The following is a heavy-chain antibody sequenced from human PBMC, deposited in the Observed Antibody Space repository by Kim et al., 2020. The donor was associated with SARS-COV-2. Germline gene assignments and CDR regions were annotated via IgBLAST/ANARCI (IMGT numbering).Heavy chain of an antibody. D-gene: IGHD3-22*01. CDR3: ARDPAYDSSVYAADY. CDR1: GYTFTSYG. CDR2: ISVYNANT. V-gene: IGHV1-18*01. J-gene: IGHJ4*02. Sequence: ASVKVSCKASGYTFTSYGISWLRQAPGQGLEWMGWISVYNANTNYAQNLQARLTMTTDTSTSTAYMERRSLTSDDTAVYYCARDPAYDSSVYAADYWGQGTLVTVSS.